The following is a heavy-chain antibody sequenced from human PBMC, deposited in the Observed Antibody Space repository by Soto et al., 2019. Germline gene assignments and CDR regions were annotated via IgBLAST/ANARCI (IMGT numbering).Heavy chain of an antibody. CDR1: GFTFSSYT. V-gene: IGHV3-21*01. Sequence: EVQLVESGGGLVKPGGSLRLSCAASGFTFSSYTMNWVRQAPGQGLEWVSFISSSSSHIDYADSLKGRFAISRDNAKNSLYLQMNSLRAEDTAVYYCARGSDVDYWGQGTLVTVSS. D-gene: IGHD1-26*01. J-gene: IGHJ4*02. CDR2: ISSSSSHI. CDR3: ARGSDVDY.